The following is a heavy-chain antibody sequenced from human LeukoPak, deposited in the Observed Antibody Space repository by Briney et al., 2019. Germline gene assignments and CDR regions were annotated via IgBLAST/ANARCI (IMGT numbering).Heavy chain of an antibody. V-gene: IGHV3-7*01. CDR1: GFTFSKYW. D-gene: IGHD3-10*01. J-gene: IGHJ4*02. CDR3: VRDTYGPSDY. Sequence: GGSLRLSCAASGFTFSKYWMSWVRQAPGKGLEWVANIKQDGSEIYYVDSVKGRFTISRDNAKNSLCLQMNSLRAEDTAVYYCVRDTYGPSDYWGQGSLVTVSS. CDR2: IKQDGSEI.